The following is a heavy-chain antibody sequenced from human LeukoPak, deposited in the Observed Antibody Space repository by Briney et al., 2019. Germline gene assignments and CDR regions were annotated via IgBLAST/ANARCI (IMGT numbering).Heavy chain of an antibody. D-gene: IGHD3-3*01. J-gene: IGHJ6*02. CDR3: ARARYYDFWKHYYYGMDV. CDR2: INHSGST. V-gene: IGHV4-34*01. CDR1: GGSFSGYY. Sequence: PSETLSLTCAVYGGSFSGYYWSWIRQPPGKGLEWIGEINHSGSTNYNPSLKSRVTISVDTSKNQFSLKLSSVTAADTAVYYCARARYYDFWKHYYYGMDVWGQGTTVTVSS.